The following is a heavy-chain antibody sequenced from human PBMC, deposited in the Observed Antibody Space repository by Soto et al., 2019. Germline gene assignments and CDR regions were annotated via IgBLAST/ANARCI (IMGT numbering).Heavy chain of an antibody. Sequence: QVQLVESGGGVVQPGTSLRLSCSASGFAFSDYGVHWVRQAPGKGLEWVASISYDETATYYSDSVKGRFTISRDNAKNTLFLHMNSLRTEDTAMYYCAKGSEWLVPWDFDYWGQGTLVTVSS. CDR3: AKGSEWLVPWDFDY. CDR1: GFAFSDYG. V-gene: IGHV3-30*18. J-gene: IGHJ4*02. D-gene: IGHD6-19*01. CDR2: ISYDETAT.